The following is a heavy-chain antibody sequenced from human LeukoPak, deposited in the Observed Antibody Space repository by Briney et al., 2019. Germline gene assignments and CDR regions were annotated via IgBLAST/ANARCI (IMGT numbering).Heavy chain of an antibody. CDR3: ARGRAAAGNYFDY. Sequence: GGSLRLSCAASGFTFSGYWMHWVRQAPGKGLVWVSRIYSDGRSATYADSVKGRFTTSRDNTKNTLYLEMNSLRVEDTAVYYCARGRAAAGNYFDYWGQGTLVTVSS. CDR1: GFTFSGYW. V-gene: IGHV3-74*01. J-gene: IGHJ4*02. CDR2: IYSDGRSA. D-gene: IGHD6-13*01.